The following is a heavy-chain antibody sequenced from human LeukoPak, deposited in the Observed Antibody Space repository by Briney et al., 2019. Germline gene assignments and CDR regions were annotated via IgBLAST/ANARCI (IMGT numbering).Heavy chain of an antibody. D-gene: IGHD2-21*02. V-gene: IGHV1-18*01. CDR3: TRDSGRVTAIGVFDH. Sequence: ASVKVSCKASGYIFNSFGISWVRQAPGQGLEGMGWISPYNSNTNYAQNLQGRITMTADTSTSTDYMELRSLRSDDTAVYYCTRDSGRVTAIGVFDHWGQGTLVTVSS. CDR1: GYIFNSFG. CDR2: ISPYNSNT. J-gene: IGHJ5*02.